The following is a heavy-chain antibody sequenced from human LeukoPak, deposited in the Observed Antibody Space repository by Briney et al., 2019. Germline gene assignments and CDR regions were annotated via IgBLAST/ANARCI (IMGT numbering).Heavy chain of an antibody. J-gene: IGHJ3*02. V-gene: IGHV6-1*01. CDR3: AREHYYYDSSGHDAFDI. CDR2: TYYRSKWYN. D-gene: IGHD3-22*01. Sequence: SQTLSLTCAISGDSVSSNSAAWNWKRPSPSRGFEWLRKTYYRSKWYNDNAVSVISRITINPATSNNMFSLQLNSVTPEDTAVYYCAREHYYYDSSGHDAFDIWGQGTMVTVSS. CDR1: GDSVSSNSAA.